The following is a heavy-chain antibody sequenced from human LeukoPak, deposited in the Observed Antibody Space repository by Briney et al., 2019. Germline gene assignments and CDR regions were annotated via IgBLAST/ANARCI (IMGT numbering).Heavy chain of an antibody. V-gene: IGHV3-23*01. CDR2: ISGSGGST. J-gene: IGHJ6*03. Sequence: GGSLRLSCAASGFTFSSYAMSWVRQAPGKGLEWVSAISGSGGSTYYADSVRGRFTISRDNSKNTLYLQMNSLRAEDTAVYYCAKDPKDYYYMDVWGKGTTVTVSS. CDR3: AKDPKDYYYMDV. CDR1: GFTFSSYA.